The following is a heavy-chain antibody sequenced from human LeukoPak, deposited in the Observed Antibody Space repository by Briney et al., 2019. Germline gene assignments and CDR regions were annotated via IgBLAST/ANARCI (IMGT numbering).Heavy chain of an antibody. CDR1: GFTFTNHA. V-gene: IGHV3-30*04. CDR2: ISFDGNDE. D-gene: IGHD5-18*01. Sequence: GGSLRLSCVASGFTFTNHAMHWVRQAPGKGLEWVAMISFDGNDENYADAAEGRFSTSRDNGKNTLYLQMNSLRSEDTAVYYCARDWDGDTGLFDYWGQGTRVTVSS. CDR3: ARDWDGDTGLFDY. J-gene: IGHJ4*02.